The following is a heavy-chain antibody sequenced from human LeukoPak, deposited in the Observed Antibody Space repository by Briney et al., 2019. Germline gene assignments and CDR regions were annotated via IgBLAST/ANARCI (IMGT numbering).Heavy chain of an antibody. CDR1: GFTFSSYS. Sequence: GGSLRLSCAASGFTFSSYSMNWVRQAPGKGLEWVSYISSSSSTIYYADSVKGRFTISRDNAKNSLYLQMNSLRAEDTAVYYCARSAIRRYSSSWPDAFDIWGQGTMVTVSS. V-gene: IGHV3-48*01. CDR2: ISSSSSTI. J-gene: IGHJ3*02. CDR3: ARSAIRRYSSSWPDAFDI. D-gene: IGHD6-13*01.